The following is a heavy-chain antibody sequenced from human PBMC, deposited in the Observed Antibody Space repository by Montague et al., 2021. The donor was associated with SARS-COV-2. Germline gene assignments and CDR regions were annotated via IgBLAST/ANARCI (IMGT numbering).Heavy chain of an antibody. CDR3: ARENTVTTFGGPYYIDS. D-gene: IGHD4-17*01. Sequence: SETLSLTCIVSGSSVRSYYWSWIRQPPGKGLELIGYIYDSGSTNYNPSLKSRVTISVDTSKNQFSLKLSSVTAADTAVYYCARENTVTTFGGPYYIDSWGQGTLDTVSA. J-gene: IGHJ4*02. V-gene: IGHV4-59*02. CDR2: IYDSGST. CDR1: GSSVRSYY.